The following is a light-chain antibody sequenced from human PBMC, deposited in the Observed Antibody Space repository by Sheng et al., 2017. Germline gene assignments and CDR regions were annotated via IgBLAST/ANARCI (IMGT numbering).Light chain of an antibody. Sequence: DIHLTQSPSSVSASVGDRVTITCRASQHISDWLAWSQQKPGKAPRLLIYAASTLQSGVPSRFSGSGFGTNFTLTITSLQPEDFATYFCQQAKGSPYTFGQGTTLEI. CDR1: QHISDW. CDR3: QQAKGSPYT. J-gene: IGKJ2*01. CDR2: AAS. V-gene: IGKV1-12*01.